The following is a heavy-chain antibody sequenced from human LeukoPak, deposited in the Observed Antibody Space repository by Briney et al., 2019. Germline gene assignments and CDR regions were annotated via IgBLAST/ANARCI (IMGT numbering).Heavy chain of an antibody. J-gene: IGHJ4*02. V-gene: IGHV3-30-3*01. D-gene: IGHD6-13*01. CDR2: ISYDGSNK. Sequence: PGGSLRLSCAASGFTFSSYAMHWVRQAPGKGLEWVAVISYDGSNKYYADSVKGRFTISRDNSKNTLYLQMNSLRAEDTAVYYCASAIAAAGIIDYWGQGTLVTVSS. CDR3: ASAIAAAGIIDY. CDR1: GFTFSSYA.